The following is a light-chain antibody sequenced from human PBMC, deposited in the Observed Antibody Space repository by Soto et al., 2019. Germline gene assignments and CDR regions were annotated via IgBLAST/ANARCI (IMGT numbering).Light chain of an antibody. V-gene: IGKV1-39*01. CDR3: QQNFIRPDT. CDR2: ASS. J-gene: IGKJ1*01. CDR1: QNIDFY. Sequence: DIQMTQSPSSLSASVGDRITITCRANQNIDFYLNWYKQKPGTPPKFLIHASSSLQSGVPARFSGSGSGTEFVLTINNLQPEDSATYYCQQNFIRPDTFGQGTTVEVK.